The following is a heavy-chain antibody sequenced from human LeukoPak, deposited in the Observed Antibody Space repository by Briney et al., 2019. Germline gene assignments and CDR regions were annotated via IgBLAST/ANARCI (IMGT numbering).Heavy chain of an antibody. CDR1: ENSFTNYW. D-gene: IGHD4-17*01. V-gene: IGHV5-51*01. CDR2: IYPGDSDT. J-gene: IGHJ4*02. CDR3: ATGGTTCLLDY. Sequence: GESLKISCKGSENSFTNYWIGWVRQMPGKGLEWMGIIYPGDSDTRYIPSFQGHITISADKSISTAYLQWRSLKASDTAMYYCATGGTTCLLDYWGQGTLVTVSS.